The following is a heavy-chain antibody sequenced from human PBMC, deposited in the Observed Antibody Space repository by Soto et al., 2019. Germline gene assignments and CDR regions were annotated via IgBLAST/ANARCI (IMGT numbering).Heavy chain of an antibody. V-gene: IGHV4-61*01. D-gene: IGHD1-26*01. CDR1: GGSVSSGSYY. CDR3: ARGLHTSGSYYSGHPYYFDY. J-gene: IGHJ4*02. CDR2: IYYSGST. Sequence: SETLSLTCTVSGGSVSSGSYYWSWVRQPPGKGMEWIGYIYYSGSTNYNTSLKSRVTISVDTSKNQFSLKLSSVTSSDTSVYYCARGLHTSGSYYSGHPYYFDYWGQGKQVTVSS.